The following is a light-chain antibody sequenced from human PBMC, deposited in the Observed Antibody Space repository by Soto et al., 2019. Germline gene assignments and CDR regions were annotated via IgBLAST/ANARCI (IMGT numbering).Light chain of an antibody. CDR2: DAS. CDR1: QNISIW. CDR3: QQYENYWT. Sequence: DIQMTPSPSTLSASVGARVTITARASQNISIWLAWYQQRPGRAPRLLIYDASNLESGVPSRFSGSGSGTEFTLTISNLQPDDFATYYCQQYENYWTFGQGTKVDIK. V-gene: IGKV1-5*01. J-gene: IGKJ1*01.